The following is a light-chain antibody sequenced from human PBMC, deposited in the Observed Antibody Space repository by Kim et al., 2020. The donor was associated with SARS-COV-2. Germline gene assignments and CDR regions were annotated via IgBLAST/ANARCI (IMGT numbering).Light chain of an antibody. J-gene: IGKJ2*01. CDR3: HQYSNWPPSPYT. Sequence: PGERATLSCRASQSVGSNLAWYQQKPGQSPRLLIYGASIRATDVPARFGGSGSGTEFTLTISILQSEDFAVYFCHQYSNWPPSPYTFGPGTKLEI. CDR2: GAS. V-gene: IGKV3D-15*03. CDR1: QSVGSN.